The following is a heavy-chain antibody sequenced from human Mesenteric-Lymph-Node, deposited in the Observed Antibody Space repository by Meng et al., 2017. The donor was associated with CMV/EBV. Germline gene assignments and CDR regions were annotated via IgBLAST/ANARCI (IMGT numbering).Heavy chain of an antibody. CDR1: GFTFISCA. Sequence: GRSLRLSCAASGFTFISCAMTWVRQAPGKGLEWVSIIYTDGTSTYFADSVKGRFTISRDNSKNTLYLQMSSLRAEDTAVYYCAKGFDAEWYFDYWGQGTLVTVSS. CDR2: IYTDGTST. J-gene: IGHJ4*02. V-gene: IGHV3-23*03. D-gene: IGHD3-3*01. CDR3: AKGFDAEWYFDY.